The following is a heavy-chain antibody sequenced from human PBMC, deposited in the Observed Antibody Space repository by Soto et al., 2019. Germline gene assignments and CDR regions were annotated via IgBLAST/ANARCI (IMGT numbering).Heavy chain of an antibody. CDR2: IYYSGST. CDR3: ARPPRSWYQTYYFDY. D-gene: IGHD6-13*01. Sequence: QLQLQESGPGLVKPSETLSLTCTVSGGSISSSSYYWGWIRQPPGKGLEWIGSIYYSGSTYYNPSLKSRVTISVDTSKNQFSLKLSSVTAADTAVYYCARPPRSWYQTYYFDYWGQGTLVTVSS. CDR1: GGSISSSSYY. J-gene: IGHJ4*02. V-gene: IGHV4-39*01.